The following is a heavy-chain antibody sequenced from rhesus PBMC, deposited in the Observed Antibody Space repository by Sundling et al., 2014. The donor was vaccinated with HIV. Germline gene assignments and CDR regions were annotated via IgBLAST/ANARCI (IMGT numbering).Heavy chain of an antibody. CDR3: ASGYYSGSYYGGDYGLDS. CDR1: GGSISDSYR. D-gene: IGHD3-16*01. Sequence: QVQLQESGPGVVKPSETLSLTCAVSGGSISDSYRWSWIRQPPGKGLEWIGYIYGTSPNTNYNPSLKSRVTFSKDTSKNQFSLKMTSVTAADTALYYCASGYYSGSYYGGDYGLDSWGQGVVVTVSS. J-gene: IGHJ6*01. V-gene: IGHV4S10*01. CDR2: IYGTSPNT.